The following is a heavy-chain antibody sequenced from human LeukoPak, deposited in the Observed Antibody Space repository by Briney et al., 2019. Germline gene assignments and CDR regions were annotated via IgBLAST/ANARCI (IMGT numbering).Heavy chain of an antibody. CDR3: VKDRLSGYDFGYFDY. Sequence: GGSLRLSCAASGFTFSSYGMHWVRQAPGKGLEWVAVISYDGSNKYYADSVKGRFTISRDNSKNTLYLQMSSLRAEDTAVYYCVKDRLSGYDFGYFDYWGQGTLVTVSS. D-gene: IGHD5-12*01. CDR2: ISYDGSNK. CDR1: GFTFSSYG. V-gene: IGHV3-30*18. J-gene: IGHJ4*02.